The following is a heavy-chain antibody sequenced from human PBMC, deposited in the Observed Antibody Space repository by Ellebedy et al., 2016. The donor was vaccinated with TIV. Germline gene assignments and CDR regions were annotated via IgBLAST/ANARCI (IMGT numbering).Heavy chain of an antibody. CDR1: NGSFSGTNW. Sequence: MPSETLSLTCTVSNGSFSGTNWWSWVRQSPGEGLEWIGEIYHSGSTNYNPSLKSRVTMSVDKSKRQFSLTLTSVTAAYTAVYFCARGVGGFLTNYFSGYDYWGQGAPVTVSS. CDR2: IYHSGST. V-gene: IGHV4-4*02. D-gene: IGHD3-9*01. J-gene: IGHJ4*02. CDR3: ARGVGGFLTNYFSGYDY.